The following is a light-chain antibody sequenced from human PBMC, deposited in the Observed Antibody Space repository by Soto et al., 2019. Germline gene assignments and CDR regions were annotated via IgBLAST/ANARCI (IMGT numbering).Light chain of an antibody. V-gene: IGKV3-20*01. CDR3: QQSNSFPRT. CDR1: QSVSSSN. CDR2: GAS. Sequence: EIVLTQSPGTLSLSPGARATLSCRASQSVSSSNLAWYQQKPGQAPRLLIFGASSRATGIPDRFSGSGSGTDFTLTISGLQPEDFATYYCQQSNSFPRTFGGGTKVDIK. J-gene: IGKJ4*01.